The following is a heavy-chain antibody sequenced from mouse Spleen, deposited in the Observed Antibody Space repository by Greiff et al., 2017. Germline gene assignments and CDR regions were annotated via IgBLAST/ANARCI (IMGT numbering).Heavy chain of an antibody. J-gene: IGHJ1*01. CDR3: ARSYSYYSYDVYWYFDV. CDR2: IDPNSGGT. V-gene: IGHV1-72*01. Sequence: VKLVESGAELAKPGASVKLSCKASGYTFTSYWMHWVKQRPGRGLEWIGRIDPNSGGTKYNEKFKSKATLTVDKPSSTAYMQLSSLTSEDSAVYYCARSYSYYSYDVYWYFDVWGAGTTVTVSS. D-gene: IGHD2-12*01. CDR1: GYTFTSYW.